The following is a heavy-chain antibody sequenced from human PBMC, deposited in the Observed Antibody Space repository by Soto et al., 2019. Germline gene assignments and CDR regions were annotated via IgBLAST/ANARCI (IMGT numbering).Heavy chain of an antibody. Sequence: PGGSLRLSCAASGFPFSDYAMSWVRQAPGKGLEWVSGLIENGADTYYADSVKGRFTISRDNSMNTLYLQMNRLRAEDTAVYYCARELDSSGYILAYWGQGTQVTVSS. CDR2: LIENGADT. CDR1: GFPFSDYA. D-gene: IGHD3-22*01. CDR3: ARELDSSGYILAY. J-gene: IGHJ4*02. V-gene: IGHV3-23*01.